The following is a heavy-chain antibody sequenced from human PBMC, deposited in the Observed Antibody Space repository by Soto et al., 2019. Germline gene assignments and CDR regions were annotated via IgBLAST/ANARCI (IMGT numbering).Heavy chain of an antibody. Sequence: SETLSLTCTVSGGSVNSDSSYWSWIRQPPGKGLEWIGYIYYSGVTKYNPSLRGRATISLDTSKNQFSLRLNSVTAADTAVFYCARIVVAANNYFDPWGQGTLVTVSS. CDR3: ARIVVAANNYFDP. D-gene: IGHD2-15*01. CDR2: IYYSGVT. CDR1: GGSVNSDSSY. V-gene: IGHV4-61*01. J-gene: IGHJ5*02.